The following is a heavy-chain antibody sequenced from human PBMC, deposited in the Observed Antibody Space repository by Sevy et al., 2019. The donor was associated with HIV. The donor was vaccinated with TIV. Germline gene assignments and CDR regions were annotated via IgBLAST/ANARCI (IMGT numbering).Heavy chain of an antibody. Sequence: SESLSLTCTVSGGSIGRYYWSWIRQPPGKGLEWIGYIYNSGNTNYNPSLKSRVTISVDTSKNQFSLRLSSVTTADTAVYYCARLFDSEGAFDLWGQGTMVTVSS. CDR1: GGSIGRYY. J-gene: IGHJ3*01. CDR3: ARLFDSEGAFDL. D-gene: IGHD2-21*01. V-gene: IGHV4-59*13. CDR2: IYNSGNT.